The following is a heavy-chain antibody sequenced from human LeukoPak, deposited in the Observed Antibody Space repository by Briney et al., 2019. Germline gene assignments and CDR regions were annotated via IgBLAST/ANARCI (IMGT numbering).Heavy chain of an antibody. CDR3: ARGGLRDAFDI. CDR1: TFTFSSFG. J-gene: IGHJ3*02. V-gene: IGHV3-48*01. Sequence: GGSLRLSCAASTFTFSSFGMNWVRQPPGKGLEWVSYISDSKSTVYYADSVQGRFTISRDRAKNLMYLQMNSLRAEDTAIYYCARGGLRDAFDIWGQGTLVTVSS. D-gene: IGHD5-12*01. CDR2: ISDSKSTV.